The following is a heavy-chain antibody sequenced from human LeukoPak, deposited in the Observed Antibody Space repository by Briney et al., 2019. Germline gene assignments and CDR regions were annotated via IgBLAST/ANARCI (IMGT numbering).Heavy chain of an antibody. CDR3: AKDSAKKYDDY. Sequence: GGSLRLSCAASGFTFSSSAVSWVRLAPGKGLEWVSGISGSDGSTYYADSVKGRFTISRDNSKNTLFLQMNSLRAEDTAVYYCAKDSAKKYDDYWGQGTLVTVSS. CDR2: ISGSDGST. CDR1: GFTFSSSA. J-gene: IGHJ4*02. D-gene: IGHD2/OR15-2a*01. V-gene: IGHV3-23*01.